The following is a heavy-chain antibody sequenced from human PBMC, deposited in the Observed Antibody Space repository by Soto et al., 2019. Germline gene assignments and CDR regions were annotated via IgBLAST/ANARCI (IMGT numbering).Heavy chain of an antibody. CDR2: IWYDGSDK. V-gene: IGHV3-33*01. CDR3: AREREDGLDI. Sequence: QVQLVETGGGVLQPGRSLRLSCAASGFTFSTYGMHWVRQAPGKGLEWVAVIWYDGSDKYYADSVKGRFTISRDNSKNMLYLQVNSLRAEDTAVYYCAREREDGLDIWGQGTMVTVSS. CDR1: GFTFSTYG. J-gene: IGHJ3*02.